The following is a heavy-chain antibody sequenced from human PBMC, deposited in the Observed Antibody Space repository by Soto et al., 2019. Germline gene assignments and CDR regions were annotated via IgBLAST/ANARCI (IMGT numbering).Heavy chain of an antibody. J-gene: IGHJ6*02. CDR1: GGSISSGGYY. D-gene: IGHD3-3*01. CDR3: ARDKALNDFWALRSGMDV. Sequence: SETLSLTCTVSGGSISSGGYYWSWIRQHPGKGLEWIGYIYYSGSTYYNPSLKSRVTISVDTSKNQFSLKLSSVTAADTAVYYCARDKALNDFWALRSGMDVWGQGTTVTVSS. V-gene: IGHV4-31*02. CDR2: IYYSGST.